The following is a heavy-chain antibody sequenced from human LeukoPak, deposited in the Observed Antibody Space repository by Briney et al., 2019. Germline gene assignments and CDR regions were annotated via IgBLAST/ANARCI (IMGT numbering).Heavy chain of an antibody. Sequence: GGSLRLSCAASGFTFSSYAMHWVRQAPGKGLEWVAVILYDGSNKYYADSVKGRFTISRDNSKNTLYLQMNSLRAEDTAVYYCARDAHFNDFHAGMDVWGQGTTVTVSS. CDR1: GFTFSSYA. V-gene: IGHV3-30-3*01. J-gene: IGHJ6*02. CDR3: ARDAHFNDFHAGMDV. CDR2: ILYDGSNK. D-gene: IGHD3-3*01.